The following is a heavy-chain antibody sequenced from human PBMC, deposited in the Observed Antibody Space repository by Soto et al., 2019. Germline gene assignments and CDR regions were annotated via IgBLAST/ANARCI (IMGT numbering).Heavy chain of an antibody. CDR1: GGSITTTTW. CDR3: ATQTISYTWGV. J-gene: IGHJ6*02. CDR2: LHHDGTT. D-gene: IGHD3-16*01. V-gene: IGHV4-4*02. Sequence: QVQLQESGPGLVKPSETLSLTCAVSGGSITTTTWWAWVRLPPGKGLEWIGELHHDGTTNYNPSLESRITMSLDKSNNHCSLKLTSVTAADTAIYYCATQTISYTWGVWGRGTTVTVSS.